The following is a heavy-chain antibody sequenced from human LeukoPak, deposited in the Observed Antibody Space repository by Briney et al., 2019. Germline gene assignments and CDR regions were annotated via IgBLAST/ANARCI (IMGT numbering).Heavy chain of an antibody. J-gene: IGHJ4*02. CDR1: GFYFSSYS. CDR3: ARDPHNPGPIDY. Sequence: GGSLRLSCGASGFYFSSYSMNWVRQAPGKGLEWVSSINSGSTYMYYADSVGGRFTISRDNARDSLFLQMDSLRAEDTAVYYCARDPHNPGPIDYWGQGTLVTVSS. CDR2: INSGSTYM. V-gene: IGHV3-21*01.